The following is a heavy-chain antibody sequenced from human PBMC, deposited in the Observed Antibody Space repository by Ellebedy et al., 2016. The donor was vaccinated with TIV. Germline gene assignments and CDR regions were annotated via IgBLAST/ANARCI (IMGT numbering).Heavy chain of an antibody. CDR3: ARETESSNYHYYFDY. CDR2: IWYDGSNK. J-gene: IGHJ4*02. D-gene: IGHD4-11*01. V-gene: IGHV3-33*01. CDR1: GFTFSSYG. Sequence: GGSLRLXXAASGFTFSSYGMHWVRQAPGKGLEWVAVIWYDGSNKYYADSVKGRFTISRDNSKNTLYLQMNSLRAEDTAVYYCARETESSNYHYYFDYWGQGTLVTVSS.